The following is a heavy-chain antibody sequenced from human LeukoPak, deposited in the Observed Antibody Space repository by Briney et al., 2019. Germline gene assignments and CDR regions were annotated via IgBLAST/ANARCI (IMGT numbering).Heavy chain of an antibody. V-gene: IGHV2-5*02. J-gene: IGHJ4*02. CDR3: VHSPPRSSWYY. CDR2: IYWDDDK. Sequence: SGATLGHPTQTLTLTCTFSGFSVYTGGLGGGGIRLPPVKAREPLAHIYWDDDKRYSPSLKSSLFINRDTSKNQVVLTMTNVDAVDAATYYCVHSPPRSSWYYWGQGTLVTVSS. D-gene: IGHD6-13*01. CDR1: GFSVYTGGLG.